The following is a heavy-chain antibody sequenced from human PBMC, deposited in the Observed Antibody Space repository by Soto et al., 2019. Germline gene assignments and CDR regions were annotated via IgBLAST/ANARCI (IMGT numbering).Heavy chain of an antibody. Sequence: ASVKVSCTASGYTFTSYGISWVRRAPGQGLEWMGWISAYNGNTNYAQKLQGRVTMTTDTSTSTAYMELRSLRSDDTAVYYCARDTGWGDNAAFDIWGQGTMVTVSS. J-gene: IGHJ3*02. D-gene: IGHD2-21*02. V-gene: IGHV1-18*01. CDR1: GYTFTSYG. CDR2: ISAYNGNT. CDR3: ARDTGWGDNAAFDI.